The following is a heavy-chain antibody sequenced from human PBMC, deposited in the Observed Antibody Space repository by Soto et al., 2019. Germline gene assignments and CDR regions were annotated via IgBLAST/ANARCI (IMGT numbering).Heavy chain of an antibody. J-gene: IGHJ4*02. CDR3: ARDGVGATTYFGYFDY. CDR1: GFTFSGYG. Sequence: QVHLVESGGGVVQPGRSLRLSCAASGFTFSGYGMHWVRQAPGKGLEWVAVLRYDGSNTYYADSVKGRFTISRDNPKNTLYLQMNRLRPEDTAVYYCARDGVGATTYFGYFDYWGQGTLVTVSA. V-gene: IGHV3-33*01. D-gene: IGHD1-26*01. CDR2: LRYDGSNT.